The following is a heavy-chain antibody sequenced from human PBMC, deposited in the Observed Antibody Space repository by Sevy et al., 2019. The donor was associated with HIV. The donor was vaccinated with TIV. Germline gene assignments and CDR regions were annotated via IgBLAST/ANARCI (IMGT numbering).Heavy chain of an antibody. CDR2: ISSSSSYI. CDR3: ARVGEDIVVVPAKLEGYYYYYYMDF. D-gene: IGHD2-2*01. Sequence: GGSLRLSCAASGFTFSSYSMNWVRQAPGKGLEWVSSISSSSSYIYYAYSVKGRFTISRDNAKNSLYLQMNSLRAEDTAVYYCARVGEDIVVVPAKLEGYYYYYYMDFWGKGTTVTVSS. CDR1: GFTFSSYS. V-gene: IGHV3-21*01. J-gene: IGHJ6*03.